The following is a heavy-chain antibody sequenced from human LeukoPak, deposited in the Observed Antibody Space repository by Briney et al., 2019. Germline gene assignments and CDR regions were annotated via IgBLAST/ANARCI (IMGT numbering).Heavy chain of an antibody. V-gene: IGHV3-30*03. D-gene: IGHD2-2*02. CDR3: ARGTSASCYTAGDY. Sequence: GGSLRLSCAASGFTFSSYVIYWVRQAPGKGLEWVAVISSDGSNEYYTDSVKDRFTISRDNSKNTVFLQMNTLRAEDTAVYYCARGTSASCYTAGDYWGQGTLVTVSS. CDR2: ISSDGSNE. J-gene: IGHJ4*02. CDR1: GFTFSSYV.